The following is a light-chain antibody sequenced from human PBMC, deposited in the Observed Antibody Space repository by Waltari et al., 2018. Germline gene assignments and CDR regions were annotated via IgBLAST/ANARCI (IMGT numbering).Light chain of an antibody. CDR1: SSNLGAGYD. CDR2: VNT. V-gene: IGLV1-40*01. Sequence: SSNLGAGYDVHWYQQLPGTAPKLLIYVNTNRPSGVPDRISASKSGTSASLAITGLQAEDEADYYCQSYDSSLTAWVFGGGTKLTVL. J-gene: IGLJ3*02. CDR3: QSYDSSLTAWV.